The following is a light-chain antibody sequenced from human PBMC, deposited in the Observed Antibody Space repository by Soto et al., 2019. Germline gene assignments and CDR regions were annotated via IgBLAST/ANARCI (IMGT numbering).Light chain of an antibody. J-gene: IGLJ1*01. CDR3: QTYDSSLSGLDV. Sequence: QSVLTQPPSISGAPGQRVTISCTGSSSNIGAGSDVHWYHQLPGTAPKLLIYGNTNRPSGVPDRFSGSKSGTSASLAIAGLQTEDECDYYCQTYDSSLSGLDVFGTGTKVTV. CDR2: GNT. CDR1: SSNIGAGSD. V-gene: IGLV1-40*01.